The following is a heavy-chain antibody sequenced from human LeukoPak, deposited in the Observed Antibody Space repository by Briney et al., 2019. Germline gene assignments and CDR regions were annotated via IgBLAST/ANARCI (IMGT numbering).Heavy chain of an antibody. J-gene: IGHJ5*02. CDR3: ARDQQGSWFDP. V-gene: IGHV1-2*02. CDR2: INPNSGAT. CDR1: GYTFSGYH. D-gene: IGHD6-13*01. Sequence: ASVKVSCKASGYTFSGYHMHWVRQAPGQGLEWMGWINPNSGATNYGQKFQGRVTMTRDTSINTAHMELSRLRSDDTAVYYCARDQQGSWFDPWGQGTLVTVSS.